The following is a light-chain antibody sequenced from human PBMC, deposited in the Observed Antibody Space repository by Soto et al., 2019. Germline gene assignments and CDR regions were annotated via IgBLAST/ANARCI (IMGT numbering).Light chain of an antibody. J-gene: IGKJ4*01. CDR1: QSISRY. V-gene: IGKV1-33*01. Sequence: DIQMTQSPSSLSASVGDRVTITCRASQSISRYLNWYQQKPGKAPKLLIYAASSLETGVPSRFSGRGSGTDFTFTISSLQPEDIATYYCQQYDNLLLTFGGGTKVDIK. CDR3: QQYDNLLLT. CDR2: AAS.